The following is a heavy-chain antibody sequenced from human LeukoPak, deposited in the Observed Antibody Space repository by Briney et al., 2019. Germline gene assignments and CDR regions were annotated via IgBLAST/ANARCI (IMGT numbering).Heavy chain of an antibody. Sequence: ASVKVSCKASGGTFCSYAISWVRQAPGQGLEWMGGIIPIFGTANYAQKLQGRVTMTTDTSTSTAYMELRSLRSDDTAVYYCARDPVIMITFGGVIVRGNWFDPWGQGTLVTVSS. D-gene: IGHD3-16*02. CDR3: ARDPVIMITFGGVIVRGNWFDP. J-gene: IGHJ5*02. CDR2: IIPIFGTA. V-gene: IGHV1-69*05. CDR1: GGTFCSYA.